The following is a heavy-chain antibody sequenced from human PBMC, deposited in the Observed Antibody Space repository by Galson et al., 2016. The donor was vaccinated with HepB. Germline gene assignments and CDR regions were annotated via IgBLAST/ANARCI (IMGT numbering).Heavy chain of an antibody. J-gene: IGHJ1*01. CDR1: GFTFSNYA. Sequence: SLRLSCAASGFTFSNYAMGWVRQAPGKGLEWVSLISGSGGSTYYADSVKGRFTISRDNSKNTLYLQMNSLRAEDTAIYYCAKEEQLVRYFQHWGQGTLVTVSS. CDR3: AKEEQLVRYFQH. CDR2: ISGSGGST. D-gene: IGHD6-13*01. V-gene: IGHV3-23*01.